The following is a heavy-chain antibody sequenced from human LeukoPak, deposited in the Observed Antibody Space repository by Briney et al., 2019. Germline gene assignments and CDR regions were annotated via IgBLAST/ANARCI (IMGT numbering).Heavy chain of an antibody. CDR1: GLTFSYYA. CDR2: MWCGGCTT. Sequence: GGSLRLSCAASGLTFSYYAMSWVRQAPGKGLEWVSAMWCGGCTTYYADSVKGRFTISRDNSKNTLYLQMNSLRPEDTAVYYCAKSDYYDSSGHPSSFEYWGQGTLVTVSS. D-gene: IGHD3-22*01. CDR3: AKSDYYDSSGHPSSFEY. V-gene: IGHV3-23*01. J-gene: IGHJ4*02.